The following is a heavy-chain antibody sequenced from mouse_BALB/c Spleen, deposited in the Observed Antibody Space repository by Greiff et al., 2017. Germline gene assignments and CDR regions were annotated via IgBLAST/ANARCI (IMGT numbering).Heavy chain of an antibody. Sequence: QVQLKESGAELVRPGASVTLSCKASGYTFTDYEMHWVKQTPVHGLEWIGAIDPETGGTAYNQKFKGKATLTADKSSSTAYMELRSLTSEDSAVYYCTRSLYGNYYAMDYWGQGTSVTVSS. D-gene: IGHD2-10*02. CDR2: IDPETGGT. V-gene: IGHV1-15*01. J-gene: IGHJ4*01. CDR1: GYTFTDYE. CDR3: TRSLYGNYYAMDY.